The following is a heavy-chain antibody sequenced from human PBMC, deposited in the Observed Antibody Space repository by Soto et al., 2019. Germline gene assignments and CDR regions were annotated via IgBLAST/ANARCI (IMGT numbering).Heavy chain of an antibody. CDR3: ARGGAVTGTYGMDV. CDR2: IIPILGIA. J-gene: IGHJ6*02. D-gene: IGHD2-21*02. Sequence: QVQLVQSGAEVKKPGSSVKVSCKASGGTFSSYTISWVRQAPEQGLEWMGRIIPILGIANYAQKFQGRVTITADKSTSTAYMELSSLRSEDTAVYYCARGGAVTGTYGMDVWGQWTTVTGSS. CDR1: GGTFSSYT. V-gene: IGHV1-69*02.